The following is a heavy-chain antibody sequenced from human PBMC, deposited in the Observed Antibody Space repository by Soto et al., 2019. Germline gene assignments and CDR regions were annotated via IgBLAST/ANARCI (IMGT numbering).Heavy chain of an antibody. CDR2: IYYSGST. CDR3: ATRNYYDSTGYFNF. V-gene: IGHV4-61*03. Sequence: SETLSLTCTVSGGSVSSGSYYWSWIRQPPGKGLEWIGYIYYSGSTNYNPSLKSRVTISVDRSENHFSLRLSSVTAADTAVYYCATRNYYDSTGYFNFWGHGTLVTVSS. D-gene: IGHD3-22*01. CDR1: GGSVSSGSYY. J-gene: IGHJ4*01.